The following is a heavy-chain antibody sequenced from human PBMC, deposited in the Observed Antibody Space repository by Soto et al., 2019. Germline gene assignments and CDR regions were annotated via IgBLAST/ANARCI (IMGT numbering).Heavy chain of an antibody. CDR2: IYPGDSKT. J-gene: IGHJ6*02. CDR3: ARPRSSSRNYYGMDV. D-gene: IGHD6-13*01. V-gene: IGHV5-51*01. Sequence: HGESLKISCKGSGYSFTSYWIAWVRQMPGKGLEWMGIIYPGDSKTTYSPSFQGQVTISADKSISTAYLQWSSLKASDTAMYYCARPRSSSRNYYGMDVWGQGTTVTVSS. CDR1: GYSFTSYW.